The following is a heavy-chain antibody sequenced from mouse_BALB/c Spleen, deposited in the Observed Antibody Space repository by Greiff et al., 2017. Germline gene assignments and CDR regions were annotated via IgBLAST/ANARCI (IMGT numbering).Heavy chain of an antibody. V-gene: IGHV1-82*01. CDR1: GYAFSSSW. Sequence: QVQLQQSGPELVKPGASVKISCKASGYAFSSSWMNWVKQRPGQGLEWIGRIYPGDGDTNYNGKFKGKATLTADKSSSTAYMQLSSLTSVDSAVYFCARGGYDGGYWYFDVWGAGTTVTVSS. D-gene: IGHD2-2*01. J-gene: IGHJ1*01. CDR2: IYPGDGDT. CDR3: ARGGYDGGYWYFDV.